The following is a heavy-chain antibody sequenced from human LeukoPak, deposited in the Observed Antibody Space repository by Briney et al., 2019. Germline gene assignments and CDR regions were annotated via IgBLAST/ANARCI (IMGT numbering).Heavy chain of an antibody. D-gene: IGHD3-22*01. CDR2: IYHSENT. CDR1: DVSISSSNW. Sequence: KASETLSLTCAVSDVSISSSNWLSWVRQPPRKGLEWIGEIYHSENTNYNSSLKSRVTISVDKSKNQFSLKLSSVTAADTAVYYCARDAYDSSGYSFDYWGQGTLVTVSS. CDR3: ARDAYDSSGYSFDY. V-gene: IGHV4-4*02. J-gene: IGHJ4*02.